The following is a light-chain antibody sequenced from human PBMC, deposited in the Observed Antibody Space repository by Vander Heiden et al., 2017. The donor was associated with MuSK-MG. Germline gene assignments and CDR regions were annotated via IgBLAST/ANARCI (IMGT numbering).Light chain of an antibody. CDR1: QSVLSSSNNLNY. V-gene: IGKV4-1*01. Sequence: DIVMTQSPDSLAVSLGERATINCKSSQSVLSSSNNLNYLAWYQQRPGHPPKLLLFWSSSRESGVPDRFSGSGSATDFTLTISSLQAEDVAVYYCQQYYTAPLTFGPGTKVEI. CDR2: WSS. CDR3: QQYYTAPLT. J-gene: IGKJ3*01.